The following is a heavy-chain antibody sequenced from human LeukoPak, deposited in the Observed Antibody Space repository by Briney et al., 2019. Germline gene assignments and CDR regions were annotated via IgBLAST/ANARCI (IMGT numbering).Heavy chain of an antibody. CDR3: ARAYSSSGPYYYYMDV. Sequence: ASVKVSCKASGYTFTSYDINWVRQATGQGLEWMGWMKLNSVNTGYAQKFQGRVTMTRNTSISTAYMELSSLRSEDTAVYYCARAYSSSGPYYYYMDVWGKGTTVTVSS. CDR2: MKLNSVNT. J-gene: IGHJ6*03. D-gene: IGHD6-13*01. V-gene: IGHV1-8*01. CDR1: GYTFTSYD.